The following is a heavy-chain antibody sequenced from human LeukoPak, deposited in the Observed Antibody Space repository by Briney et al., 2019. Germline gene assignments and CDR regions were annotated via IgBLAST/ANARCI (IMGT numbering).Heavy chain of an antibody. Sequence: GGSLRLPCEASGFVFGHSWMSWVRQAPGKGLEWVANINLDGSEINYLDSLTGRLTISRDNAKDSLYLQMNGLRAEDTAVYFCVRDRGYSTFDYWGQGTLVTVSS. J-gene: IGHJ4*02. V-gene: IGHV3-7*03. CDR3: VRDRGYSTFDY. D-gene: IGHD3-22*01. CDR2: INLDGSEI. CDR1: GFVFGHSW.